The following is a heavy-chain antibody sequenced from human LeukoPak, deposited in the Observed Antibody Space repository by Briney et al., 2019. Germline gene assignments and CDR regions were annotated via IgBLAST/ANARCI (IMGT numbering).Heavy chain of an antibody. J-gene: IGHJ4*02. V-gene: IGHV4-59*01. D-gene: IGHD5-18*01. CDR3: ATGYSSGQRFDY. CDR2: IHYSGST. Sequence: SETLSLTCTVSGGSISRYYWSWIRQPPGNRLEWIGYIHYSGSTNYNPSLKSRVTMSLDTSDNQSSLKLSSVTAADTAVYYCATGYSSGQRFDYWGQGTLVTVSS. CDR1: GGSISRYY.